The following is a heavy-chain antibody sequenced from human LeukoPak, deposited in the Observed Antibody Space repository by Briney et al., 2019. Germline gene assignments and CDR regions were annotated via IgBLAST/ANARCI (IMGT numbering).Heavy chain of an antibody. V-gene: IGHV3-64D*06. D-gene: IGHD6-19*01. J-gene: IGHJ4*02. CDR2: TSPNGGIT. CDR1: GFTFSSFP. CDR3: VKGITVAAPFDY. Sequence: PGGSLRLSCSASGFTFSSFPMHWVRQAPGKGLEYVSATSPNGGITYYADSVKGRFTFSRDNSKNTLYLQMSSLRPEDTAVYYCVKGITVAAPFDYWGQGTLVTVSS.